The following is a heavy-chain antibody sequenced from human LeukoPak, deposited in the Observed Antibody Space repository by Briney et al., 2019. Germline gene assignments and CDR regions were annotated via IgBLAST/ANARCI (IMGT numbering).Heavy chain of an antibody. V-gene: IGHV4-59*01. D-gene: IGHD3-16*02. CDR2: IYYSGST. Sequence: PSETLSLTCTVSGGSISSYYWSWIRQPPGKGLEWIGYIYYSGSTNFNPSLKSRVTISVDTSKNQFSLKLSSVTAADTAVYYCARIVRKEFDPWGQGTLVTVSS. CDR3: ARIVRKEFDP. CDR1: GGSISSYY. J-gene: IGHJ5*02.